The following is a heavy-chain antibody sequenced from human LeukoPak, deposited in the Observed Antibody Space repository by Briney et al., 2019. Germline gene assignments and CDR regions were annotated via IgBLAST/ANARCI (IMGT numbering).Heavy chain of an antibody. V-gene: IGHV4-39*07. J-gene: IGHJ3*02. CDR3: ARSILWWAFDI. D-gene: IGHD4/OR15-4a*01. CDR1: GGSISSTVSY. Sequence: SETLSLTCIVSGGSISSTVSYWGWVRQPPGKGLEWIGSIHYSGSTYYNPSLKSRVTISVDTSKNQFSLKLSSVTAADTAVYYCARSILWWAFDIWGQGTMVTVSS. CDR2: IHYSGST.